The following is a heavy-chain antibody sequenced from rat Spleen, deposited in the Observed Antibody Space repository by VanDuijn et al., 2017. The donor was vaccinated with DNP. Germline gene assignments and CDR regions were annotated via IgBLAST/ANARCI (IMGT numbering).Heavy chain of an antibody. Sequence: QVQLKESGPGLVQPSQTLSLTCTVSGFSLTSYSVAWVRQPPAKGLEWVAAMSSGGNKYYNSALKSRLSISRDTSKSQVFLKMNSLHTEDTAMYFCVRSDYSDGGYYYGYFDYWGQGVMVTVSS. D-gene: IGHD1-12*02. CDR1: GFSLTSYS. V-gene: IGHV2-6*01. CDR2: MSSGGNK. J-gene: IGHJ2*01. CDR3: VRSDYSDGGYYYGYFDY.